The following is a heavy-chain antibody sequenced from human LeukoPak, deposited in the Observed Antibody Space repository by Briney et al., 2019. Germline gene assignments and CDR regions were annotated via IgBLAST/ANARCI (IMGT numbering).Heavy chain of an antibody. CDR1: GYTFTSYD. CDR3: ARGVSSGYDAG. V-gene: IGHV1-8*01. D-gene: IGHD3-22*01. Sequence: ASVKVSCKASGYTFTSYDINWVRRAADQGLEWMGWMNPNSGNTGYAQKFQGRVTMTRNTSISTAYMELSSLRSEDTAVYYCARGVSSGYDAGWGQGTLVTVSS. CDR2: MNPNSGNT. J-gene: IGHJ4*02.